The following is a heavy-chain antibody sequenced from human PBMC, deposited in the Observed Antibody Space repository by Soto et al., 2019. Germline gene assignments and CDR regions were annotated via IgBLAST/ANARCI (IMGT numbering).Heavy chain of an antibody. CDR2: KYFRSKWYN. V-gene: IGHV6-1*01. Sequence: PSHTLSLTVHIFGDISSDNYDAWNLISNCPYRGLEWLGRKYFRSKWYNDYAVSVKSRITVNPDTSKNQFSLQLNSVTLEDTAVYYCATRQGGSYNWFAPWGQGTLVTGFS. D-gene: IGHD2-15*01. J-gene: IGHJ5*02. CDR3: ATRQGGSYNWFAP. CDR1: GDISSDNYDA.